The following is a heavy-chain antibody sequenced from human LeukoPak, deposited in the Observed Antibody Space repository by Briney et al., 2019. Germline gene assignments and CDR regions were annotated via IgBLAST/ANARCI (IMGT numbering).Heavy chain of an antibody. J-gene: IGHJ4*02. V-gene: IGHV4-34*01. CDR1: GGSFSDYY. D-gene: IGHD1-26*01. Sequence: SETLSLTCAVYGGSFSDYYWSWIRQPPGKGLEWIGEINHSGSTNYNPSLQSRVTISVDTSKSQFSLRLSSVTAADTAVYYCARVLRDSGFDYWGQGTLVTVSS. CDR2: INHSGST. CDR3: ARVLRDSGFDY.